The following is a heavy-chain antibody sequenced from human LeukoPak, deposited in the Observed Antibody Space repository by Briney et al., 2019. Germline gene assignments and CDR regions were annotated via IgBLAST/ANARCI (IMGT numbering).Heavy chain of an antibody. V-gene: IGHV3-23*01. CDR1: GFTFSSYG. J-gene: IGHJ3*02. CDR3: AKEGYCSSTSCYSGAFDI. CDR2: ISGSGGST. D-gene: IGHD2-2*01. Sequence: GGSLRLSCAASGFTFSSYGMSWVRQAPGKGLEWVSAISGSGGSTYYADSVKGRFTISRDNSKNTLYLQMNSLRAEDTAVYYCAKEGYCSSTSCYSGAFDIWGQGTMVTVSS.